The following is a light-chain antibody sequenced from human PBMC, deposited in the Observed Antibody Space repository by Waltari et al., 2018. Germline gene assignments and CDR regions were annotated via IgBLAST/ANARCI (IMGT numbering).Light chain of an antibody. CDR3: QVWDSSSDHVV. V-gene: IGLV3-21*04. Sequence: SYVLTQPPSVSVAPGKTASITCGGNNIGSKSVHWYQRKAGQAPELVIFYNDDRPSGSPGRFSGSNSGNTATLTISRVEAGDEADYYCQVWDSSSDHVVFGGGTKLTVL. CDR2: YND. CDR1: NIGSKS. J-gene: IGLJ2*01.